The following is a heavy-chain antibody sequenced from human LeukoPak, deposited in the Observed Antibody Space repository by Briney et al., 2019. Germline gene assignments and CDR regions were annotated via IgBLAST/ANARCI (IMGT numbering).Heavy chain of an antibody. CDR2: ISSSGDTI. CDR3: ARGRMGSGGSDY. V-gene: IGHV3-48*04. Sequence: GGSLRLSCAASGFTFNSFILNWVRQAPGKGLEWLSYISSSGDTIFYADSVKGRFTVSRDNAKNSLYVQMNSLRVEDTAVYYCARGRMGSGGSDYWGQGTLVTVSS. CDR1: GFTFNSFI. J-gene: IGHJ4*02. D-gene: IGHD6-19*01.